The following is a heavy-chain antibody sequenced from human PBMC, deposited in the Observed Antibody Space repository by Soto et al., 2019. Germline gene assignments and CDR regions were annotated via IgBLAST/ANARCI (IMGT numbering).Heavy chain of an antibody. V-gene: IGHV4-4*07. J-gene: IGHJ5*02. CDR1: GASRRGYH. CDR3: AKDVSSRRWFDP. CDR2: IQHTGNT. Sequence: SETLSLTGAVSGASRRGYHWSFLRQPAGKGLEWIGRIQHTGNTNYNPSLKSRVTMSADTSKNQISLKMTSVTAADTAVYFCAKDVSSRRWFDPWGQGVRVTVSS. D-gene: IGHD3-16*01.